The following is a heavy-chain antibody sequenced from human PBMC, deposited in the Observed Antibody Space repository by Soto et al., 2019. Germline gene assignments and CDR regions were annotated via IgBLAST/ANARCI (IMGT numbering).Heavy chain of an antibody. CDR3: ALDYYGSGSYPNDAFDI. Sequence: EVQLLESGGGLVQPGGSLRLSCAASGFTFSSSAMSWVRQAPGKRLEWVSAISGSGGSPYYADSVKGRFTISRDNYKKTLYLQMNSLRADDTAVYYCALDYYGSGSYPNDAFDIWGQGTMVTVSS. CDR2: ISGSGGSP. V-gene: IGHV3-23*01. J-gene: IGHJ3*02. CDR1: GFTFSSSA. D-gene: IGHD3-10*01.